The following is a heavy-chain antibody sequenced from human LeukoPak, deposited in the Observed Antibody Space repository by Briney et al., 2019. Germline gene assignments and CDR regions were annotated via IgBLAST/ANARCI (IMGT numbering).Heavy chain of an antibody. CDR1: GGSFSGYY. Sequence: SGTLSLTCAVYGGSFSGYYWSWIRQPPGKGLEWIGEINHSGSTNYNPSLKSRVTISVDTSKNQFSLKLSSVTAADTAVYYCASAISTRVYWGQGTLVTVSS. CDR2: INHSGST. CDR3: ASAISTRVY. J-gene: IGHJ4*02. V-gene: IGHV4-34*01. D-gene: IGHD3-9*01.